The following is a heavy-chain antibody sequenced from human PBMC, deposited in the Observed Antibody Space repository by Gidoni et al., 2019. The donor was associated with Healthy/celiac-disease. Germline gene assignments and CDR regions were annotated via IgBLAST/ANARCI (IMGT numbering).Heavy chain of an antibody. CDR2: ISSNGGST. Sequence: VQLVESGGGLVQPGGSLRLSCSASGFTFSSYARHWVRQAPGKGLEYVSAISSNGGSTYYADAVKGRFTISRDNSKNTLYLQMSSLRAEDTAVYYCVKGNRAFVSCTDYWGQGTLVTVSS. D-gene: IGHD2-8*01. CDR3: VKGNRAFVSCTDY. J-gene: IGHJ4*02. CDR1: GFTFSSYA. V-gene: IGHV3-64D*06.